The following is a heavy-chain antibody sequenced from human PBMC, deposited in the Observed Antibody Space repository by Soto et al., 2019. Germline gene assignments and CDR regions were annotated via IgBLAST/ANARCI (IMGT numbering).Heavy chain of an antibody. J-gene: IGHJ5*02. CDR2: IYYSGST. V-gene: IGHV4-30-4*01. D-gene: IGHD3-10*01. CDR1: GGSISSGDYY. CDR3: ARAVSDPSHRLDP. Sequence: ASETISLSRNVSGGSISSGDYYWSWMRQPPGKGLDCIGYIYYSGSTYSNPSLKSRVTISVDTSKNQFSLKLSSVTAADTAVYSCARAVSDPSHRLDPWGHVNLLTVSS.